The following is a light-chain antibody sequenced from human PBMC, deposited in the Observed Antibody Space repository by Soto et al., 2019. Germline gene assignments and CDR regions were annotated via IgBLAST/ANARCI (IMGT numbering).Light chain of an antibody. CDR1: PSVTNY. Sequence: EIVLTQSPATLSLSPGDRATLSCRASPSVTNYLAWYQQKPGQAPRLLIYGAFTRDTGIPARFSGSGSGTDFTLTIISIEPEDVSVYYCQQRNIWPPVTFGQGTRLEIK. CDR3: QQRNIWPPVT. V-gene: IGKV3-11*01. J-gene: IGKJ5*01. CDR2: GAF.